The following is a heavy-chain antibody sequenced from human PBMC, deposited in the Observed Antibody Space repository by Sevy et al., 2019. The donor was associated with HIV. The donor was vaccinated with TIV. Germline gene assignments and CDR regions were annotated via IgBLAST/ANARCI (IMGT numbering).Heavy chain of an antibody. CDR1: GGSISSGGYY. V-gene: IGHV4-31*03. CDR3: ARVREGSYYYYGMDV. J-gene: IGHJ6*02. Sequence: SETLSLTCTVSGGSISSGGYYWSWIRQHPGKGLEWIGYIYYSGSTYYNPSLKSRVTISVDTSKNQFSLKLSPVTAADTAVYYCARVREGSYYYYGMDVWGQGTTVTVSS. CDR2: IYYSGST.